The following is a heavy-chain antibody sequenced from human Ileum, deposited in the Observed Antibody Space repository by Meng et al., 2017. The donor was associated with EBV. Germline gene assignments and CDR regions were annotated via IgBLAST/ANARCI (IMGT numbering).Heavy chain of an antibody. J-gene: IGHJ4*02. CDR3: ARGSYYFDS. CDR1: GDSVSSISGA. Sequence: QVQLTPSGPRLLKPSQTLSPTCAISGDSVSSISGACNWLRQSPSRGLEWLGRTYYRSKWNTDYAVSVSSRITISPDTSKNQFSLQLNSVTPEDTAVYYCARGSYYFDSWGQGTLVTVSS. CDR2: TYYRSKWNT. V-gene: IGHV6-1*02. D-gene: IGHD1-26*01.